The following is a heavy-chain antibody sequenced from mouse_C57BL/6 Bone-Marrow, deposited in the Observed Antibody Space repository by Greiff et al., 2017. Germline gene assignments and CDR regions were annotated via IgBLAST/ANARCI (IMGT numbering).Heavy chain of an antibody. CDR3: ARFRFY. V-gene: IGHV1-50*01. J-gene: IGHJ2*01. CDR2: IDPSDSYT. CDR1: GYTFTSYW. Sequence: QVQLQQSGAELVKPGASVKLSCKASGYTFTSYWMQWVKQRPGQGLEWIGEIDPSDSYTNYNQKFKGKATLTVDTSSSTAYMQLSSLTSEDSAVYYCARFRFYWGQGTTLTVSS.